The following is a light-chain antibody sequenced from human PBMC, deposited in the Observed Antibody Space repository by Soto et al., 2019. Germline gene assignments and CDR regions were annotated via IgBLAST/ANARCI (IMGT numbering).Light chain of an antibody. J-gene: IGKJ4*01. CDR1: QSVSSSSY. CDR3: QQYGSSPLT. V-gene: IGKV3-20*01. CDR2: GAS. Sequence: EIVLTHSPGTLSLSPGERATLSCRASQSVSSSSYLIWYQQKPGQAPRLLIYGASTRAAGIPDRFSGSGSGTDFTLTISRLEPEDFAVYYCQQYGSSPLTFGGGTKVEIK.